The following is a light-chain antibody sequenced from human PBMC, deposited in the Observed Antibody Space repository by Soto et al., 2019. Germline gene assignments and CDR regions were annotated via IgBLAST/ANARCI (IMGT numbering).Light chain of an antibody. J-gene: IGKJ4*01. CDR2: KAT. CDR1: QSMSYW. CDR3: QQYNNYWGLT. Sequence: DIQMTQSPSTLSASVGDRVTITCRASQSMSYWLAWYQQKPGKAPKLLIYKATNLEAGVPSRFSGSGSGTEFTLTISSLQPDDFATYYCQQYNNYWGLTFGGGTTMEIK. V-gene: IGKV1-5*03.